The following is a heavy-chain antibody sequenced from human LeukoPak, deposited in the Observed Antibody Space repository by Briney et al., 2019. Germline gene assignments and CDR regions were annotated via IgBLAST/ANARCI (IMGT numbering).Heavy chain of an antibody. Sequence: GASVKVSCKASGYTFTSYDINWVRQATGQGLEWMGWMNPNSGNTGYAQKFQGRVTMTRNTSISTAYMELSSLRSEDTAVYYCARIWDYGENDALDIWGQGTMVTVSS. CDR1: GYTFTSYD. CDR2: MNPNSGNT. V-gene: IGHV1-8*01. J-gene: IGHJ3*02. CDR3: ARIWDYGENDALDI. D-gene: IGHD4-17*01.